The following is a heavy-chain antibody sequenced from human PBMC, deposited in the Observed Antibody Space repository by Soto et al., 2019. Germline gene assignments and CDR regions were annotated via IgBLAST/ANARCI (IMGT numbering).Heavy chain of an antibody. CDR1: GGTFSSYA. CDR2: IITIFGTA. Sequence: QVQLVQSGAEVKKPGSSVKVSCKASGGTFSSYAISWVRQAPGQGLEWMGGIITIFGTANYAKKFQGSVTITAKESKTTGYMALSSLRTEHTAVYYCSIVVPPVLDYVDYRGQGTLVTVSS. CDR3: SIVVPPVLDYVDY. D-gene: IGHD3-16*01. J-gene: IGHJ4*02. V-gene: IGHV1-69*01.